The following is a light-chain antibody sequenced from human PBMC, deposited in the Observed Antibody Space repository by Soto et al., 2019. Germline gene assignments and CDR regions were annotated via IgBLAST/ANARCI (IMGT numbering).Light chain of an antibody. CDR2: GDY. CDR3: AAWDDGLHGYV. V-gene: IGLV1-44*01. CDR1: SSNVGRNI. Sequence: QSVLTQPPSASGTPGQRVTISCSGSSSNVGRNIVNWYQQLPGTAPKLLIYGDYQRPSGVPGRFSGSKSGTSASLAISGLQSEDEADYYCAAWDDGLHGYVFGTGTKVTV. J-gene: IGLJ1*01.